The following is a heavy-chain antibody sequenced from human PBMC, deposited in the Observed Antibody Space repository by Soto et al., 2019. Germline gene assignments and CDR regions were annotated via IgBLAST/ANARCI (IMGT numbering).Heavy chain of an antibody. D-gene: IGHD3-3*01. CDR2: ISGSGGST. CDR3: AKSYYDFWSGYYDYYYYGMDV. Sequence: WGSLRLSCAASGFTFSSYAMSWVRQAPGKGLEWVPAISGSGGSTYYADSVKGRFTISRDNSKNTLYLQMNSLRAEDTAVYYCAKSYYDFWSGYYDYYYYGMDVWGQGTTVTVSS. J-gene: IGHJ6*02. CDR1: GFTFSSYA. V-gene: IGHV3-23*01.